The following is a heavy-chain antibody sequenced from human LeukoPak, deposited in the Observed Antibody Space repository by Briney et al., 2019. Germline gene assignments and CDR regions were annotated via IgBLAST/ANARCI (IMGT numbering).Heavy chain of an antibody. CDR2: INNDGTTT. CDR1: GFTFSTYW. J-gene: IGHJ5*01. CDR3: ARGTHVSNSYNCLES. V-gene: IGHV3-74*01. Sequence: GGSLRLSCAASGFTFSTYWMHWVRQAPGKGLVWVSRINNDGTTTNYADSVKGRFTISRDNAKSTLYLQLNSLRAEDAAVYYCARGTHVSNSYNCLESWGQGTLVTVSA. D-gene: IGHD4-11*01.